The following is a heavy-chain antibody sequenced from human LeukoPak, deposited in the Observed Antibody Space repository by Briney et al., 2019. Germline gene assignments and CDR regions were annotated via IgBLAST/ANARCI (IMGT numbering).Heavy chain of an antibody. CDR2: INHGGST. CDR3: ARGQAAMASCYYYMDV. V-gene: IGHV4-34*01. CDR1: GGSFSGYY. D-gene: IGHD5-18*01. J-gene: IGHJ6*03. Sequence: SETLSLTCAVYGGSFSGYYWSWIRQPPGKGLEWIGEINHGGSTNYNPSLKSRVTISVDTSKNQFSLKLSSVTAADTAVYYCARGQAAMASCYYYMDVWGKGTTVTVSS.